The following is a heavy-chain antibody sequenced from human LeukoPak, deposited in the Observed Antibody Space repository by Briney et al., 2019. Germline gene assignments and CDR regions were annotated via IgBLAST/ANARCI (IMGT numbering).Heavy chain of an antibody. J-gene: IGHJ4*02. D-gene: IGHD2-15*01. V-gene: IGHV3-23*01. CDR1: GFTLSSYA. CDR3: AKDYCSGGSCYSGLDY. Sequence: GGSLRLSCAASGFTLSSYAMSWVRQAPGKGLEWVSVISGSGGRTNYADSVEGRFTISRDNSKNTLYLQMNSLRAEDTAVYYCAKDYCSGGSCYSGLDYWGQGTLVTVSS. CDR2: ISGSGGRT.